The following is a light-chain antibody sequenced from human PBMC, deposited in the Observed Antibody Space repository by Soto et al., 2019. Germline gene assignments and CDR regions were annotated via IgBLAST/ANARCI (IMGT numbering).Light chain of an antibody. CDR2: LNSDGSH. J-gene: IGLJ2*01. CDR1: SGHSSYA. V-gene: IGLV4-69*01. CDR3: QTWGTDIVV. Sequence: QAVLTQSPSASASLGASVKLTCTLSSGHSSYAIAWHQQQPEKGPRYLMKLNSDGSHSKGDGIPDRFSGSSSGAERYLTISSLQSEDEADYYCQTWGTDIVVFCGGTKLTAL.